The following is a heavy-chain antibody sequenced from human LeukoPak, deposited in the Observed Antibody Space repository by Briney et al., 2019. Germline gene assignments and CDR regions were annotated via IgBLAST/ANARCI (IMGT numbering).Heavy chain of an antibody. Sequence: GASVKVSCKSSVYTFTGYYMHWVRQAPGQGLEGMGWINPNSGGTNYAQKFQGRVTMTRDTSISTAYMELSRLRSDDTAVYYCATLGNAYLQYFDWLFGYWGQGALVTVSS. CDR3: ATLGNAYLQYFDWLFGY. J-gene: IGHJ4*02. D-gene: IGHD3-9*01. CDR2: INPNSGGT. V-gene: IGHV1-2*02. CDR1: VYTFTGYY.